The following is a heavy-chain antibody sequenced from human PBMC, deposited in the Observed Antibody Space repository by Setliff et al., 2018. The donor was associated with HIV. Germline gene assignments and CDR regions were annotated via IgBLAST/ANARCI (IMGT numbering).Heavy chain of an antibody. J-gene: IGHJ6*03. V-gene: IGHV4-39*01. CDR1: GGSISSSSYY. D-gene: IGHD5-18*01. Sequence: PSETLSLTCTVSGGSISSSSYYWGWIRQPPGKGLEWIGSIYYSGSTYYNPSLKSRVTISVDTSKNQFSLKLSSVTAADTAVYYCARHNTGYSYGYDYYYYYMEVWGKGTTVTVSS. CDR2: IYYSGST. CDR3: ARHNTGYSYGYDYYYYYMEV.